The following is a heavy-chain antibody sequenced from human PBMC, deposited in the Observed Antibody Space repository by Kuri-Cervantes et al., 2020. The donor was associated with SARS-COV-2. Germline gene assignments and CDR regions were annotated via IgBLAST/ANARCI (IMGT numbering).Heavy chain of an antibody. CDR1: GFTFSGYW. CDR2: ISWNSGSI. D-gene: IGHD3-22*01. J-gene: IGHJ4*02. Sequence: GESLKISCAASGFTFSGYWIHWVRHAPGKGLVWVSGISWNSGSIGYADSVQGRFTISRDNAKNSLYLQMNSLSAEDTAVYYCARAIPTYYYDRSGYYFDYWGQGTLVTVSS. V-gene: IGHV3-74*01. CDR3: ARAIPTYYYDRSGYYFDY.